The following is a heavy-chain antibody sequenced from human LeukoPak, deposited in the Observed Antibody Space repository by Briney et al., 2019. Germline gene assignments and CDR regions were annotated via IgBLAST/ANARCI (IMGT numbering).Heavy chain of an antibody. CDR1: GFTFSSYA. CDR2: ISGSGGPT. CDR3: AKEGQKYDYVWGSYRYSYYFDY. V-gene: IGHV3-23*01. J-gene: IGHJ4*02. D-gene: IGHD3-16*02. Sequence: GGSLRLSCAASGFTFSSYAMSWVRQAPGKGLEWVSAISGSGGPTYYADSVKGRFTISRDNSKNTLCLQMNSLRAEDTAVYYCAKEGQKYDYVWGSYRYSYYFDYWGQGTLVTVSS.